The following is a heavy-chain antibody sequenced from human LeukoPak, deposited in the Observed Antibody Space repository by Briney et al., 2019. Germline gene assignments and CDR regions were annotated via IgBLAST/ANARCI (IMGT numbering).Heavy chain of an antibody. Sequence: GASVKVSCKASGYTFTSYYMHWVRQAPGQGLEWMGLINPTGGSTGYAQKFQGRVTMTRDMSTSTVYMELSSLRSEDTAVYYCARVSIAAAGPWPIFDYWGQGTLVTVSS. J-gene: IGHJ4*02. CDR3: ARVSIAAAGPWPIFDY. CDR2: INPTGGST. D-gene: IGHD6-13*01. CDR1: GYTFTSYY. V-gene: IGHV1-46*01.